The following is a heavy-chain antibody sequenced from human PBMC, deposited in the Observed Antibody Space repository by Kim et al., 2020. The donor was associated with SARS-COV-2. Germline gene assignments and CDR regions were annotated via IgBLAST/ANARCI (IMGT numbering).Heavy chain of an antibody. D-gene: IGHD2-15*01. CDR3: ARRSILLAMDV. CDR2: T. J-gene: IGHJ6*02. V-gene: IGHV4-59*08. Sequence: TKYNPSLRRRVTISVDTARNPCSLELKSVTAADTAVYYCARRSILLAMDVWGQGITVSVSS.